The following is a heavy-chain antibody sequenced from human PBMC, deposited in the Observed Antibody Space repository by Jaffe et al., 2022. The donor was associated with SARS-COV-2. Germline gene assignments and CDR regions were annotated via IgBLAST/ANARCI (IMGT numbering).Heavy chain of an antibody. J-gene: IGHJ6*02. CDR3: AGDIAVAGTQAYGMDV. CDR1: GGSISSSSYY. Sequence: QLQLQESGPGLVKPSETLSLTCTVSGGSISSSSYYWGWIRQPPGKGLEWIGSIYYSGSTYYNPSLKSRVTISVDTSKNQFSLKLSSVTAADTAVYYCAGDIAVAGTQAYGMDVWGQGTTVTVSS. V-gene: IGHV4-39*02. D-gene: IGHD6-19*01. CDR2: IYYSGST.